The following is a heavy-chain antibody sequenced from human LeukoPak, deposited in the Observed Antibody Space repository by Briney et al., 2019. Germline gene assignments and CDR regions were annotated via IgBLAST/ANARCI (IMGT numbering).Heavy chain of an antibody. CDR3: ASSVGYYDSSGHDY. D-gene: IGHD3-22*01. J-gene: IGHJ4*02. Sequence: GGSLRLSCAASGFTFSSYGMHWVRQAPGKGLEWVAVISYDGSNKYFADSVKGRFTISRDNPKNTLYLQMNSLRAEDTAVYYCASSVGYYDSSGHDYWGQGTLVTVSS. CDR2: ISYDGSNK. V-gene: IGHV3-30*03. CDR1: GFTFSSYG.